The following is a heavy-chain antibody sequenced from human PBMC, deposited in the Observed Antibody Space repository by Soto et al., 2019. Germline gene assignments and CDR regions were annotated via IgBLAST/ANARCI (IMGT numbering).Heavy chain of an antibody. CDR2: IKQDGSEK. CDR1: GFTFSSYW. J-gene: IGHJ4*02. Sequence: GGSLRLSCAASGFTFSSYWMSWVRQAPGKGLEWVANIKQDGSEKYYVDSVKGRFTISRDNAKNSLYLQMNSLRAEDTAVYYCARGLCGADCFSFGFSSKYYFDYWGLGTLVTVSS. D-gene: IGHD2-21*02. CDR3: ARGLCGADCFSFGFSSKYYFDY. V-gene: IGHV3-7*01.